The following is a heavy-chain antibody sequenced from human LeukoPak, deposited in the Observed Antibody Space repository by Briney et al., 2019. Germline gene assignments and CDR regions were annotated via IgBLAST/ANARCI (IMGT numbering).Heavy chain of an antibody. Sequence: GASVKVPCKASGYTFTGYYMHWVRQAPGQGLEWMGWINPNSGGTNYAQKFQGRVTMTRDTSISTAYMELSRLRSDDTAVYYCARDPTYYDFWSGYYMGDYYGMDVWGQGTTVTVSS. CDR3: ARDPTYYDFWSGYYMGDYYGMDV. J-gene: IGHJ6*02. D-gene: IGHD3-3*01. V-gene: IGHV1-2*02. CDR1: GYTFTGYY. CDR2: INPNSGGT.